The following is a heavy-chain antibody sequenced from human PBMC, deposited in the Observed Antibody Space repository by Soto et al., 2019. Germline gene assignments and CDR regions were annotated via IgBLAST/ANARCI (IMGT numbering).Heavy chain of an antibody. CDR1: GFTFSSYG. V-gene: IGHV3-33*01. J-gene: IGHJ4*02. Sequence: QVQLVESGGGVVQPGRSLRLSCAASGFTFSSYGMHWVRQPPGKGLEWVAVIWYDGSNKYYADSVKGRFTISRDNSKNTLYLQMNSLRAEDTAVYYCARDLLYCSGGSCYPDGFDYWGQGTLVTVSS. CDR2: IWYDGSNK. D-gene: IGHD2-15*01. CDR3: ARDLLYCSGGSCYPDGFDY.